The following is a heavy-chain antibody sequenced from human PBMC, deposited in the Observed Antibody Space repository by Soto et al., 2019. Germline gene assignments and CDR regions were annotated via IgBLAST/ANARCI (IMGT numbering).Heavy chain of an antibody. D-gene: IGHD5-18*01. Sequence: QVQLVQSGTEVKKPGSSVQVSCKASGGSLSNYLITWVRQAPGQGLEWMGEIIPIFGTSNSAQRFQGRVTITAVGSTSTVYMELSNLRSEDTAVYFCARGGVDTVTFDYWGQGTLVTVSS. CDR2: IIPIFGTS. J-gene: IGHJ4*02. CDR1: GGSLSNYL. CDR3: ARGGVDTVTFDY. V-gene: IGHV1-69*01.